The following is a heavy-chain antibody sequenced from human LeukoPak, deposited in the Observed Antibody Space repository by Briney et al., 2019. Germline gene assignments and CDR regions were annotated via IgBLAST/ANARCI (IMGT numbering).Heavy chain of an antibody. D-gene: IGHD1-1*01. J-gene: IGHJ5*02. CDR3: ARETTRNFNCLDP. Sequence: MSSETLSLTCTVSAGSISSGGYYWGWIRQHPGRGLEFIGYIYYSGSTYYNPSLQSRVTISVDTSKNQFSLNLSSVTAADTAVYYCARETTRNFNCLDPWGQGTLVTVSS. CDR1: AGSISSGGYY. V-gene: IGHV4-31*03. CDR2: IYYSGST.